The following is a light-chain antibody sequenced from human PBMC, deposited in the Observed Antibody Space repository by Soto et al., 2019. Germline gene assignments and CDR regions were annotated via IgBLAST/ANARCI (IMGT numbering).Light chain of an antibody. CDR1: QGITNY. CDR2: AAS. CDR3: QKYNSVPPT. J-gene: IGKJ4*01. V-gene: IGKV1-27*01. Sequence: DIQMTQSPSSLSASVGDRVTITCRASQGITNYLAWYQQKPGKVPKLLIFAASTLQSGVPSRFSSSGSGTDFTLTISTLQPEDVATYYCQKYNSVPPTFGGGTKVEIK.